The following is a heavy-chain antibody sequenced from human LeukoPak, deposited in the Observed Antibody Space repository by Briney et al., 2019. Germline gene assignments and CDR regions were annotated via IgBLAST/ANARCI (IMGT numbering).Heavy chain of an antibody. CDR1: GFTFSSYS. V-gene: IGHV3-21*01. Sequence: GGSLRLSCAASGFTFSSYSMNWVRQAPGKGLEWVSSISSSSYIYYADSVKGRFTISRDNAKNSLYLQMNSLRAEDTAVYYCARDQYPLYDFYGYCSGGSCYSGMDVWGQGTTVTVSS. D-gene: IGHD2-15*01. CDR2: ISSSSYI. CDR3: ARDQYPLYDFYGYCSGGSCYSGMDV. J-gene: IGHJ6*02.